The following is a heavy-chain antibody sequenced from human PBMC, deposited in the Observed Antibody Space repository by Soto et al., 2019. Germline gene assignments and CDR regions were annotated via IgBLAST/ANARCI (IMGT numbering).Heavy chain of an antibody. J-gene: IGHJ4*02. D-gene: IGHD2-21*02. CDR3: AKDAPPRDGDCSVADY. CDR1: GFTFSSYG. Sequence: QVQLVESGGGVVQPGRSLRLSCAASGFTFSSYGMHWVRQAPGKGLEWVAAISYDGSNIYYADSVKGRFTISRDNSKHTLYLQMNSLRAEDTAVYYCAKDAPPRDGDCSVADYWGKGTLVTVAS. CDR2: ISYDGSNI. V-gene: IGHV3-30*18.